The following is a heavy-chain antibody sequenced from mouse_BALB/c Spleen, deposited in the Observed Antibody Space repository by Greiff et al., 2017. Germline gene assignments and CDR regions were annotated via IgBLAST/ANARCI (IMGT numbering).Heavy chain of an antibody. CDR2: IYPGDGDT. J-gene: IGHJ4*01. D-gene: IGHD2-2*01. Sequence: QVQLKQSGAELARPGASVKLSCKASGYTFTSYWMQWVKQRPGQGLEWIGAIYPGDGDTRYTQKFKGKATLTADKSSSTAYMQLSSLASEDSAVYYCARWGYDGKGYAMDYWGQGTSVTVSS. V-gene: IGHV1-87*01. CDR1: GYTFTSYW. CDR3: ARWGYDGKGYAMDY.